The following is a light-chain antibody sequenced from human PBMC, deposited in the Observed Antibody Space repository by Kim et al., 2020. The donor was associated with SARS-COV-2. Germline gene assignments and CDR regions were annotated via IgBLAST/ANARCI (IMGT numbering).Light chain of an antibody. V-gene: IGKV3-15*01. CDR2: SAS. CDR1: QSVSSN. CDR3: QEYNNWLMYT. Sequence: SPGERVTLSCRASQSVSSNLAWYQQKPGQAPRLLIYSASTRATGIPARFNGSGSGTDFTLTISSLQSEDFAVYYCQEYNNWLMYTFGQGTKVDIK. J-gene: IGKJ2*01.